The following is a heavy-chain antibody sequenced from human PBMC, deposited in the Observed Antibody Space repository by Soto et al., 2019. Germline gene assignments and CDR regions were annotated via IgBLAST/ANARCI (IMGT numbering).Heavy chain of an antibody. D-gene: IGHD6-19*01. CDR1: GFMFSAYA. J-gene: IGHJ4*01. CDR2: ISYDGTNK. CDR3: ARDPSPYTSGWYGIDF. V-gene: IGHV3-30*04. Sequence: GSLRLSCAASGFMFSAYAMLWVRQAPAKGLEWVAAISYDGTNKYYADSIKGRFTISRDNSANTLFLQVNSLRREDTAMYYCARDPSPYTSGWYGIDFWGHGTLVTVSS.